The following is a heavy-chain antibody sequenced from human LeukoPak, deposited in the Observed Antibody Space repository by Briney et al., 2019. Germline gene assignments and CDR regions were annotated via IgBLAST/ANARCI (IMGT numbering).Heavy chain of an antibody. J-gene: IGHJ5*02. CDR3: ARDVRSRYNRRNWFDP. CDR1: GGSISSHY. D-gene: IGHD1-14*01. CDR2: IYYSGST. Sequence: PSETLSLTCTVSGGSISSHYWSWIRKPPGKGLEWIGYIYYSGSTNYNPSLKSRVTISVDTSKNQFSLKLSSVTAADTAVYYCARDVRSRYNRRNWFDPWGQGTLVTVSS. V-gene: IGHV4-59*11.